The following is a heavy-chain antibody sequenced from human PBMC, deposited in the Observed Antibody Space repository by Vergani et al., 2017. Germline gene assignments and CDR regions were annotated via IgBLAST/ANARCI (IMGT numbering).Heavy chain of an antibody. V-gene: IGHV4-39*01. CDR2: IYDSRNN. J-gene: IGHJ3*02. CDR1: GMSISNNNYY. Sequence: QVQLQQWGPRLVKPSETLSLTCSLSGMSISNNNYYWGWIRQPPGKGLEWIGSIYDSRNNNYSPSLKSRVSISVDTSKNQFSLNLTSVTAADTAVYYCARHLLQLARNDVFDIWGHGTLVTVSS. CDR3: ARHLLQLARNDVFDI. D-gene: IGHD6-6*01.